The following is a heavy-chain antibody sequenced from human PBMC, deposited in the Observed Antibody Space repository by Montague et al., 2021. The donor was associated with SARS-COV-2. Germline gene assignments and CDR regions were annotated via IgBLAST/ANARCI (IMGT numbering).Heavy chain of an antibody. CDR2: ISSSGGGSTK. CDR1: GFIFSSYE. CDR3: ARDRDWDDWCGMDV. D-gene: IGHD2-21*01. Sequence: SLRLSCEAYGFIFSSYEMNWVRQAPGKGLEWISYISSSGGGSTKXYTXSGKGRFTISRDNAKNSLYLQMNSLRVEDTAIYYCARDRDWDDWCGMDVWGQGTTVTVS. J-gene: IGHJ6*02. V-gene: IGHV3-48*03.